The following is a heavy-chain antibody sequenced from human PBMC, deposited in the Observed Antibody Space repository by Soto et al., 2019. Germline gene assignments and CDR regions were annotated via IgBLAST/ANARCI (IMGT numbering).Heavy chain of an antibody. CDR1: GYTFTSYA. Sequence: GASVKVSCKASGYTFTSYAMHWVRQAPGQRLEWMGWINAGNGNTKYSQKFQGRVTITRDTSASTAYMELSSLRSEDTAVYYCARGGRITMIVVVSGGWFDPWGQGTLVTVSS. D-gene: IGHD3-22*01. J-gene: IGHJ5*02. CDR2: INAGNGNT. V-gene: IGHV1-3*01. CDR3: ARGGRITMIVVVSGGWFDP.